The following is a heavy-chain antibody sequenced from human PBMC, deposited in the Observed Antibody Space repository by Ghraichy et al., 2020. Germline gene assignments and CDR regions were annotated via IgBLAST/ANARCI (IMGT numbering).Heavy chain of an antibody. CDR1: GGSFSGYY. CDR2: INHSGST. Sequence: SQTLSLTCAVYGGSFSGYYWSWIRQPPGKGLEWIGEINHSGSTNYNPSLKSRVTISVDTSKNQFSLKLSPVTAADTAVYYCARGGTYNWNGKTYRRFWFDPWGQGTLVTVSS. D-gene: IGHD1-20*01. CDR3: ARGGTYNWNGKTYRRFWFDP. J-gene: IGHJ5*02. V-gene: IGHV4-34*01.